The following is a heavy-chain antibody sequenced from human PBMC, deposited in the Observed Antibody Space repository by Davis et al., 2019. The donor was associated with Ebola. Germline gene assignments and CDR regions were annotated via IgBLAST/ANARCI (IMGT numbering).Heavy chain of an antibody. Sequence: AASVKVSCKASGGTFSSYTVSWVRQAPGQGLEWMGRIIPIIGITSYAQKFQGRVTITADKSTSTAYMELSSLRSEDTAVYYCARGVGATADYWGQGTLVTVSS. CDR1: GGTFSSYT. CDR2: IIPIIGIT. CDR3: ARGVGATADY. J-gene: IGHJ4*02. V-gene: IGHV1-69*02. D-gene: IGHD1-26*01.